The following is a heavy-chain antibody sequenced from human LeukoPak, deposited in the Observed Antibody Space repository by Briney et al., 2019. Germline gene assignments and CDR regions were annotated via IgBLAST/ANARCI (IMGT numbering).Heavy chain of an antibody. Sequence: KGGESLKIYCKGSGYSFTSYWIGWVRQMPGKGLEWMGIIYPGDSDTRYSPSFQGQVTISADKSISTAYLQWSSLKASDTAMYYCARLNPFGELLYGDFDYWGQGTLVTVSS. D-gene: IGHD3-10*01. CDR2: IYPGDSDT. CDR3: ARLNPFGELLYGDFDY. CDR1: GYSFTSYW. V-gene: IGHV5-51*01. J-gene: IGHJ4*02.